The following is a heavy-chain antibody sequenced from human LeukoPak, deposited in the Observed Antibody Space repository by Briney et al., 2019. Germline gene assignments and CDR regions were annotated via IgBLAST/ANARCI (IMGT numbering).Heavy chain of an antibody. Sequence: SETLSLTCTVSGASINSGSYYWTWIRQPAGKGLEWIGRIYASGNTDYSPSLKSRLTISLDTSKNQFSLRLSSVTAADTAVYYCARNNWSIDYGIDVWGQGTTVIVSS. D-gene: IGHD1-20*01. CDR1: GASINSGSYY. V-gene: IGHV4-61*02. CDR3: ARNNWSIDYGIDV. J-gene: IGHJ6*02. CDR2: IYASGNT.